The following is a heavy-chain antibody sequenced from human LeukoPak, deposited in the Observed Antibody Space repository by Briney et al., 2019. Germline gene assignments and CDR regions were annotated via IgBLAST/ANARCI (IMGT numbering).Heavy chain of an antibody. V-gene: IGHV4-39*07. CDR2: IYYSGST. J-gene: IGHJ4*02. Sequence: PSETLSLTCTVSGGSISSSSYYWGWIRQPPGKGLEWIGSIYYSGSTYYNPSLKSRVTISVDTSKNQFSLKLSSVTAADTAVYYCARVRGGYYYDSRSFDYWGQGTLVTVSS. CDR1: GGSISSSSYY. CDR3: ARVRGGYYYDSRSFDY. D-gene: IGHD3-22*01.